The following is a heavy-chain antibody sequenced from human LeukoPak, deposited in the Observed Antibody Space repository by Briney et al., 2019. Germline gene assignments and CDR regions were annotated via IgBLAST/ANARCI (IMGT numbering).Heavy chain of an antibody. CDR2: ISSSSSYI. CDR1: LFTFSSYS. V-gene: IGHV3-21*01. D-gene: IGHD3-22*01. Sequence: GGSLRLSRAASLFTFSSYSMNWVRQTPRKGLEWVSSISSSSSYIYYADSVKGRFTISRDNAKNSLYLQMNSLRDEDTAVYYCARAIYYGYDSSGYYYFDYWGQGTLVTVSS. J-gene: IGHJ4*02. CDR3: ARAIYYGYDSSGYYYFDY.